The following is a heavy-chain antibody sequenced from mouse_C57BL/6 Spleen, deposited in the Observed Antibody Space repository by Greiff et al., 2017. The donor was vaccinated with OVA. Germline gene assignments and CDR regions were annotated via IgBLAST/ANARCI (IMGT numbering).Heavy chain of an antibody. V-gene: IGHV1-63*01. CDR2: IYPRGGYI. J-gene: IGHJ4*01. Sequence: QVQLKESGAELVRPGTSVKMSCKASGYTFTNYWIGWAKQSPGHGLEWIGYIYPRGGYINYNEKFKGKATLTADKSANTVYMQFSRLRCEDSAIYYRARREYGYDVYYAMDYWGQGTSVTVSS. CDR1: GYTFTNYW. CDR3: ARREYGYDVYYAMDY. D-gene: IGHD2-2*01.